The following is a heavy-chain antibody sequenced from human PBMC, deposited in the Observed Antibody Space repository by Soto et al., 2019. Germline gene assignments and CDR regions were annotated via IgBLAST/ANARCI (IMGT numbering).Heavy chain of an antibody. CDR2: INSDGRST. D-gene: IGHD6-13*01. J-gene: IGHJ4*02. Sequence: EVQLSESGGGLIQPGGSLRLSCAASGFTFNSYALSWVRQAPGKGLVWVSRINSDGRSTSYADSGKGRFTISRDNAKNTLYLQMNSLRAEDTAIYFCARGLAAAGGVDDYWGQGTLVTVSP. CDR3: ARGLAAAGGVDDY. CDR1: GFTFNSYA. V-gene: IGHV3-74*02.